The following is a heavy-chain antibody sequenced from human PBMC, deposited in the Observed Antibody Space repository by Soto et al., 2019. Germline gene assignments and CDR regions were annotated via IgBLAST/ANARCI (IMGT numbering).Heavy chain of an antibody. CDR1: GFNFSTYW. CDR2: INSDGTIT. Sequence: EVHLVESGGGLVQPGGCLRLSCATSGFNFSTYWVHWVRQVPGKGLVWVSRINSDGTITDYADSVKGRFTTSRDNAKKTLYLEMNSLRADDTAIYYCTRDGGGRYYGGFDNWVQGTLVTVSS. J-gene: IGHJ4*02. V-gene: IGHV3-74*01. D-gene: IGHD1-26*01. CDR3: TRDGGGRYYGGFDN.